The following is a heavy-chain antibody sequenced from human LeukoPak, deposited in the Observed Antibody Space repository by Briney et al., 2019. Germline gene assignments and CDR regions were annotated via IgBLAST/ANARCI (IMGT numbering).Heavy chain of an antibody. Sequence: SETLSLTCTVSGGSIRSYYWSWLRQAPGKGLEGVGFISYSGYTSYSPSLKSRVAISVDTSKSQFSLRLSSMTAADTAIYYCARGRNDNGGMFFDSWAQGTLVTVSS. J-gene: IGHJ4*02. CDR3: ARGRNDNGGMFFDS. V-gene: IGHV4-59*01. CDR1: GGSIRSYY. CDR2: ISYSGYT. D-gene: IGHD4-23*01.